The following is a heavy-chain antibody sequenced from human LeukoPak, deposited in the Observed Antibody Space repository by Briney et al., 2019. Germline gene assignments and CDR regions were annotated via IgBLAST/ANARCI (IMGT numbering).Heavy chain of an antibody. J-gene: IGHJ4*02. CDR1: GFTFEKNW. Sequence: GGSLRLACVGSGFTFEKNWMTWLRQPPGKGLEWVANIKQDGSDKYYVDSVKGRFSISRDNAKNTLFLHMNNLRVEDTAVYYCEATRFPRDHWGQGLLVTFSS. CDR3: EATRFPRDH. V-gene: IGHV3-7*01. CDR2: IKQDGSDK. D-gene: IGHD3-16*01.